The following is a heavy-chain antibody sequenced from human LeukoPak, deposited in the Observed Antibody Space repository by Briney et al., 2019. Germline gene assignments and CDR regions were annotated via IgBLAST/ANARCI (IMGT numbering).Heavy chain of an antibody. Sequence: GESLKISCKGSGYSFTSYGISWVRQAPGQGLEWMGWISAYNGNTNYAQKLQGRVTMTTDTSTSTAYMELRSLRSDDTAVYYCAREYCSSTSCFLDYWGQGTLVTVSS. V-gene: IGHV1-18*01. CDR2: ISAYNGNT. CDR1: GYSFTSYG. CDR3: AREYCSSTSCFLDY. J-gene: IGHJ4*02. D-gene: IGHD2-2*01.